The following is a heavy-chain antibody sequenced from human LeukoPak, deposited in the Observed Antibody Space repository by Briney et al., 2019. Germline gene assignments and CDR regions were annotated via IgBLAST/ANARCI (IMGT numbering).Heavy chain of an antibody. J-gene: IGHJ4*02. V-gene: IGHV4-59*08. D-gene: IGHD2-8*02. CDR1: GGSFSSYY. CDR2: IYYSGST. Sequence: PSETLSLTCAVYGGSFSSYYWSWIRQPPGKGLEWIGYIYYSGSTNYNPSLKSRVTISVDTSKNQFSLKLSSVTAADTAVYYYARHSTGAWGQFDYWGQGTLVTVSS. CDR3: ARHSTGAWGQFDY.